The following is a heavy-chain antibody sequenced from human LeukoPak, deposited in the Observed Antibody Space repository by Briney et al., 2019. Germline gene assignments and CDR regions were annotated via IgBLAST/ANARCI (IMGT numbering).Heavy chain of an antibody. V-gene: IGHV4-39*01. CDR2: ISSSGSP. D-gene: IGHD1-26*01. J-gene: IGHJ4*02. CDR1: GVSLSSSDYY. Sequence: SETLSLTCTVSGVSLSSSDYYWGWIRQPPGRGLEWIGSISSSGSPYYNPSLKSRVTISLDSSKNQFSLKLTSVTAADTAVYYCARRTSNPVGAIDYWGQGALVTVSS. CDR3: ARRTSNPVGAIDY.